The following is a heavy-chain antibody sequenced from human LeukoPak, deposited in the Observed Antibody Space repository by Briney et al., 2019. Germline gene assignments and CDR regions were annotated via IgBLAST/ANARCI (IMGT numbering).Heavy chain of an antibody. Sequence: GGSLRLSCAASGFTFSSYGMHWVRQAPGKGLEWVAVISYDGSNKYYADSVKGRFTISRDNSKNTLYLQMNSLRAEDTAVYYCAKGPSSGWYQYYFDYWGQGTLVTVSS. CDR3: AKGPSSGWYQYYFDY. D-gene: IGHD6-19*01. CDR1: GFTFSSYG. J-gene: IGHJ4*02. CDR2: ISYDGSNK. V-gene: IGHV3-30*18.